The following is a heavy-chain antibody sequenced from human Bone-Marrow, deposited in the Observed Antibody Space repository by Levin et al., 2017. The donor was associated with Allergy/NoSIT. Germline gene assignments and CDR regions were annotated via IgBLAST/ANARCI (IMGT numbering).Heavy chain of an antibody. J-gene: IGHJ6*02. CDR2: INHSGST. Sequence: SETLSLTCAVYGGSFSGYYWSWIRQPPGKGLEWIGEINHSGSTNYNPSLKSRVTISVDTSKNQFSLKLSSVTAADTAVYYCASLFYDYGMDVWGQGTTVTVSS. CDR3: ASLFYDYGMDV. CDR1: GGSFSGYY. V-gene: IGHV4-34*01.